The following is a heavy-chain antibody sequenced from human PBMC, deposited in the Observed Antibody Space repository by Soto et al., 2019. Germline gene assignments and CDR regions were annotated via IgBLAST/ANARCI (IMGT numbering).Heavy chain of an antibody. CDR3: ARDSYGDSYYRDV. CDR1: GYTFTSYA. J-gene: IGHJ6*03. CDR2: INAGNGNT. Sequence: ASVKVSCKASGYTFTSYAMHWVRQAPGQRLEWMGWINAGNGNTNYAQKFQGRVTITADKSTSTAYMELSSLRSEDTAVYYCARDSYGDSYYRDVWGKGTTVPVSS. D-gene: IGHD4-17*01. V-gene: IGHV1-3*01.